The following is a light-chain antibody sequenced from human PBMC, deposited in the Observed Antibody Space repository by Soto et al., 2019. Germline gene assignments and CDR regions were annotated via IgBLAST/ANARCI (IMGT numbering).Light chain of an antibody. CDR1: QSVSSSY. J-gene: IGKJ1*01. CDR3: QQYGTSPRT. Sequence: PVERAPLSCRASQSVSSSYLAWYQQKPGQAPRVLIYGASSRATGIPDRFSGSGSGTDFTLTISRLEPEDFAVYYCQQYGTSPRTFGQGTKVDIK. V-gene: IGKV3-20*01. CDR2: GAS.